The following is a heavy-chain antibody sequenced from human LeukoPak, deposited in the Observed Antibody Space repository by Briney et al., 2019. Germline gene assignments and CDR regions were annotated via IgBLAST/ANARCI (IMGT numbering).Heavy chain of an antibody. CDR1: GGSISSSSYY. CDR3: ARGYYDPWYFDL. J-gene: IGHJ2*01. Sequence: SETLSLTCTVSGGSISSSSYYWGWIRQPPGKGLEWIGSIYYSGSTYYNPSLKSRVTISVDTSKNQFSLKLSSVTAADTAVYYCARGYYDPWYFDLWGRGTLVTVSS. CDR2: IYYSGST. V-gene: IGHV4-39*07. D-gene: IGHD3-22*01.